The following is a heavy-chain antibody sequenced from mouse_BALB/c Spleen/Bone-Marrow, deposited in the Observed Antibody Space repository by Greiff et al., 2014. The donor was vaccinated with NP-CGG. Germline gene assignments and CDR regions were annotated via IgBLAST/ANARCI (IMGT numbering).Heavy chain of an antibody. V-gene: IGHV14-3*02. CDR3: AHDAPFTY. Sequence: VQLKESGADLVKPGASVKLSCTTSGFNIKDTFKHWVKQRPEQGLEWIGRIDPASGNTKYDPKFQGKATITADTSSNKVSLQLSGLTSEDTAVYYCAHDAPFTYWGQGTLVTVSA. D-gene: IGHD2-3*01. CDR1: GFNIKDTF. J-gene: IGHJ3*01. CDR2: IDPASGNT.